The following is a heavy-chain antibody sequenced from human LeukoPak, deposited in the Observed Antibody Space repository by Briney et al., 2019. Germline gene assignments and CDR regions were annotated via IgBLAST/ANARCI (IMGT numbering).Heavy chain of an antibody. CDR1: GYTFTGYY. Sequence: ASVKVSCMASGYTFTGYYMHWVRQAPGQGLEWMGWINPNSGGTNYAQKFQGRVTMTRDTSISTAYMELSRLRSDDTAVYYCARDPTLTYSSSKAGEYYWGQRTLVTVSS. J-gene: IGHJ4*02. D-gene: IGHD6-6*01. CDR3: ARDPTLTYSSSKAGEYY. CDR2: INPNSGGT. V-gene: IGHV1-2*02.